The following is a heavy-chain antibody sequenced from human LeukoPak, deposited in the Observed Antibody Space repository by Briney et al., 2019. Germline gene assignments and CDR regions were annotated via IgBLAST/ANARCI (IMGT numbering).Heavy chain of an antibody. V-gene: IGHV3-23*01. CDR2: ISGNGGAT. CDR1: GFTFSSYS. J-gene: IGHJ4*02. D-gene: IGHD2-8*02. CDR3: ARDLPVGDYFDY. Sequence: GGSLRLSCAASGFTFSSYSMNWVRQAPGKGLEWVSTISGNGGATYYADSVKGRFTLSRDNSENTLYLQMNSLRADDTAVYYCARDLPVGDYFDYWGQRTLVTVSS.